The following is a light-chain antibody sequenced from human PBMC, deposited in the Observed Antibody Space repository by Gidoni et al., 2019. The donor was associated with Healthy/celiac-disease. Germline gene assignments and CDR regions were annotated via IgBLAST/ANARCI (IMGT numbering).Light chain of an antibody. J-gene: IGKJ4*01. CDR1: QSVSSN. CDR2: GAS. CDR3: QQYNNWPLT. V-gene: IGKV3-15*01. Sequence: IVMTHSPAPLSVSPGERATLACRAGQSVSSNLGWYQQKPGQAPRLLIYGASTMPTGIPARFSGSGSGTDFTLTISSLQSEDFAVYSCQQYNNWPLTFGGGTKVEIK.